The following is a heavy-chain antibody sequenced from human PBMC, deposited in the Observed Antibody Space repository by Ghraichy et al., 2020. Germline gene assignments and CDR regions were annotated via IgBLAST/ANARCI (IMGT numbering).Heavy chain of an antibody. CDR1: GGSISSSSYY. CDR3: ARRGSGWYLGYYFDY. D-gene: IGHD6-19*01. V-gene: IGHV4-39*01. CDR2: IYYSGST. J-gene: IGHJ4*02. Sequence: SETLSLTCTVSGGSISSSSYYWGWIRQPPGKGLEWIGSIYYSGSTYYNPSLKSRVTISVDTSKNQFSLKLSSVTAADTAVYYCARRGSGWYLGYYFDYWGQGTLVTVSS.